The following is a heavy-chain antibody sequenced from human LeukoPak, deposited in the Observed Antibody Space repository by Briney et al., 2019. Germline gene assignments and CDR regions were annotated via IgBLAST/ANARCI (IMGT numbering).Heavy chain of an antibody. V-gene: IGHV1-2*02. CDR3: ARFDGYGVEDY. Sequence: ASVKVSCKASGYTFTDYFMHWVRQAPGQGLEWMGWINPNSGGTNYAQKFQGRVTMTRDTSISTAYMELSRLRSDDTAVYYCARFDGYGVEDYWGQGTLVTVSS. J-gene: IGHJ4*02. D-gene: IGHD3-3*01. CDR1: GYTFTDYF. CDR2: INPNSGGT.